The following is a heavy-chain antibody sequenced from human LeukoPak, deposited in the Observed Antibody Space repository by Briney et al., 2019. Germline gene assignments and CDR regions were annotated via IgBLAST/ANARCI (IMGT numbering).Heavy chain of an antibody. CDR2: IYYSGST. Sequence: PSETLSLTCTVSGGSLNTYYWSWIRQPPGKGLEWIGYIYYSGSTNYNPSLKSRVTISVDTSKNQFSLKLSSVTAADTAVYYCARDSNRYYYWGQGTLVTVSS. V-gene: IGHV4-59*01. CDR3: ARDSNRYYY. J-gene: IGHJ4*02. CDR1: GGSLNTYY. D-gene: IGHD6-13*01.